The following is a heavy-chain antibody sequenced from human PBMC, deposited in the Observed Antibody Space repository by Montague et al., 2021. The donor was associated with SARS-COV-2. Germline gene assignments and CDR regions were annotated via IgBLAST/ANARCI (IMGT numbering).Heavy chain of an antibody. V-gene: IGHV4-34*01. CDR2: INHSGST. J-gene: IGHJ6*02. D-gene: IGHD4-11*01. CDR3: ACGEITTRGRIYYYGMDV. Sequence: SETLSLTCAVYGGSFSGYYWTWIRQSPRKGLEWIGEINHSGSTNYNPYLKSRVTISVDTSKNQFSLKLSSVTAADTAVYYCACGEITTRGRIYYYGMDVWGQGTTVTVSS. CDR1: GGSFSGYY.